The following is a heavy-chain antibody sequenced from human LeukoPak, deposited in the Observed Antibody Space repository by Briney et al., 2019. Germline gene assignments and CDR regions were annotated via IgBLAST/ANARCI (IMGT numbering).Heavy chain of an antibody. D-gene: IGHD3-22*01. CDR2: ISSSSSTI. J-gene: IGHJ4*02. Sequence: GGSLRLSCAASGFTFSSYSMNWVRQAPGKGLEWVSCISSSSSTIYYADSVKGRFTISRDNAKNSLYLQMNSLRAEDTAVYYCARGGYYDSSGYYGYWGQGTLVTVSS. CDR1: GFTFSSYS. CDR3: ARGGYYDSSGYYGY. V-gene: IGHV3-48*04.